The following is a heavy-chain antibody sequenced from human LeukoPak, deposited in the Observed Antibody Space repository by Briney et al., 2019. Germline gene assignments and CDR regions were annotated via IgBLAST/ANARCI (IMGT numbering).Heavy chain of an antibody. D-gene: IGHD6-13*01. Sequence: SETLSLTCTVSGYSISSGHFWGWIRQPPGKGLEWIGSIFHSGSTYYNPSLKSRVTISVDTSKNQFSLKLSSVTAADTAVHCCATSNWYGGFDYWGQGALVTVSS. CDR1: GYSISSGHF. CDR3: ATSNWYGGFDY. CDR2: IFHSGST. J-gene: IGHJ4*02. V-gene: IGHV4-38-2*02.